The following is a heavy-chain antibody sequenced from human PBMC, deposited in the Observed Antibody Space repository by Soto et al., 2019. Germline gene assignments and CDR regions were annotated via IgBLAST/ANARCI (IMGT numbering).Heavy chain of an antibody. J-gene: IGHJ5*02. V-gene: IGHV4-39*01. CDR2: IFYLGSS. D-gene: IGHD3-3*02. CDR1: GDSIISSDFY. CDR3: ARHSLALRKNNWFDP. Sequence: PSETLSLTCTVSGDSIISSDFYWGWVRQPPGKGLEWIGSIFYLGSSYYNPSLKSRVTMSVDTSKNQFSLRLRSVTAADTALYFCARHSLALRKNNWFDPWGQRSMVTVSS.